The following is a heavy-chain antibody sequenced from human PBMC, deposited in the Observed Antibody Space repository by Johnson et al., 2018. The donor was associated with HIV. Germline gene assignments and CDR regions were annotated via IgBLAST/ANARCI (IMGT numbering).Heavy chain of an antibody. V-gene: IGHV3-7*05. J-gene: IGHJ3*02. D-gene: IGHD5-24*01. CDR1: GFTFSGYW. Sequence: VQLVESGGGLVQPGGSLRLSCAASGFTFSGYWMRWVRQAPGKGLEWVANIKQDGSEKYYVDSVKGRFTISRDNAKISLYLQMNSLRAEDTAVYYCARGWDAFDIWGQGTMVTVSS. CDR2: IKQDGSEK. CDR3: ARGWDAFDI.